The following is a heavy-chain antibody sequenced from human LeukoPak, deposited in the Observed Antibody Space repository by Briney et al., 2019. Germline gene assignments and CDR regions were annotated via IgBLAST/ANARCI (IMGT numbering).Heavy chain of an antibody. V-gene: IGHV3-53*01. D-gene: IGHD3-10*01. CDR2: IYSGGST. J-gene: IGHJ6*02. CDR3: ARSPAGAFGKNYGMDV. CDR1: GFSVSSNY. Sequence: GGSLRLSCAASGFSVSSNYMSWVRQAPGKGLEWVSVIYSGGSTYYADSVKGRFTISGDNSKNTLYLQMNSLRAEDTAVYYCARSPAGAFGKNYGMDVWGQGTTVTVSS.